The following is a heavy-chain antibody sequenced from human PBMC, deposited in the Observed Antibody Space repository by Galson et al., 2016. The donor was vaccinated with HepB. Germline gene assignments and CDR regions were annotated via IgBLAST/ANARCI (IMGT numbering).Heavy chain of an antibody. J-gene: IGHJ4*02. V-gene: IGHV2-5*02. Sequence: PALVKPTQTLTLTCTFSGFSLTTSGVGVAWIRQPPGKALEWLALIYWDDDKRHSPSLKNRLTITRDTSRNQVVLTMTNMDPVDTATYYCARSPTYHYESRGQRGFDYWGQGTLVTVSS. CDR3: ARSPTYHYESRGQRGFDY. CDR1: GFSLTTSGVG. CDR2: IYWDDDK. D-gene: IGHD3-22*01.